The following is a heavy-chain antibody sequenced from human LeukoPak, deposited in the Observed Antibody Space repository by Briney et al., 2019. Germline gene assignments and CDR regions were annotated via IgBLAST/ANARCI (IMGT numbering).Heavy chain of an antibody. CDR2: IYYSGST. V-gene: IGHV4-38-2*02. CDR1: GFTFSDYY. J-gene: IGHJ4*02. D-gene: IGHD6-19*01. CDR3: ARDSSGWYETPYYFDY. Sequence: GSLRLSCAASGFTFSDYYMSWIRQAPGKGLEWVGSIYYSGSTYYNPSLKSRVTISVDTSKNQFSLKLSSVTAADTAVYYCARDSSGWYETPYYFDYWGQGTLVTVSS.